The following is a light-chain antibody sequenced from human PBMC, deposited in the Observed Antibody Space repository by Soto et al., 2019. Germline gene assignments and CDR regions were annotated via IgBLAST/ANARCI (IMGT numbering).Light chain of an antibody. J-gene: IGLJ1*01. CDR2: YDS. V-gene: IGLV3-21*04. CDR3: QVWDSSSDHPGV. CDR1: NIGSKS. Sequence: SSELTQPPSVSVAPGKTARITCGGNNIGSKSVHWYQQKPGQAPVLVIYYDSDRPSGIPERFSGSNSGNTATLTISRVEAWDEADYYCQVWDSSSDHPGVFGTGTKLTVL.